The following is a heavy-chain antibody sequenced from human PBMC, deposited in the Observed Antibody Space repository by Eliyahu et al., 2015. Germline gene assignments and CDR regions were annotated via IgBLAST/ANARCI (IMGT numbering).Heavy chain of an antibody. Sequence: EVELVESGGGLVIPGGSLRLSCAASGFXFAPYAMNWVRQAPGRGLEWVASISTTSKYIHYADSVKGRFIISRDNAKNSLSLQMNDLRAEDSARYFCTRDLAGAPSRKLYFDAWGQGTLVTVSS. CDR3: TRDLAGAPSRKLYFDA. CDR2: ISTTSKYI. D-gene: IGHD3-10*01. V-gene: IGHV3-21*02. CDR1: GFXFAPYA. J-gene: IGHJ4*02.